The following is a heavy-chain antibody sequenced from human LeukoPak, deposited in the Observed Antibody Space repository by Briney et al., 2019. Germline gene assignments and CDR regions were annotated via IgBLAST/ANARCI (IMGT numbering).Heavy chain of an antibody. J-gene: IGHJ4*02. CDR1: GGSISTSSYY. D-gene: IGHD1-26*01. CDR3: ASNLPSGSSSPYRY. CDR2: INHSGST. V-gene: IGHV4-39*07. Sequence: PSETLSLTCTVSGGSISTSSYYWGWVRQPPGKELEWIGEINHSGSTNYNPSLKSRVTISVDTSKNQFSLKLSSVTAADTAVYYCASNLPSGSSSPYRYWGQGTLVTVSS.